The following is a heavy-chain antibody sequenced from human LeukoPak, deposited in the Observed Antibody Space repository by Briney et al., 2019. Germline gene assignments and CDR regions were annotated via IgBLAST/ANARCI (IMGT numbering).Heavy chain of an antibody. V-gene: IGHV3-7*05. D-gene: IGHD6-19*01. J-gene: IGHJ4*02. CDR3: ARQGAYSSGWSGWDY. CDR2: IIQDGSEK. Sequence: PGGSLGLSCTASGFTFSNYWMSWVRQAPGKGLEWVANIIQDGSEKYSVDSVKGRFTISRDNAKNSLYLQINSLSAEDTAVYYCARQGAYSSGWSGWDYWGQGTLVTVSS. CDR1: GFTFSNYW.